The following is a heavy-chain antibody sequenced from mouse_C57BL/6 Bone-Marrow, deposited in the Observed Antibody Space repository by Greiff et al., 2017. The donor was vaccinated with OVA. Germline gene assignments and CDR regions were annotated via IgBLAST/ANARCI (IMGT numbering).Heavy chain of an antibody. CDR3: ARYDYEYYFDY. CDR2: IDPEDGET. CDR1: GFNIKDYY. V-gene: IGHV14-2*01. Sequence: DVHLVESGAELVKPGASVKLSCTASGFNIKDYYMHWVKQRTEQGLEWIGRIDPEDGETKYAPKFQGKATITADTSSNTAYLQLSSLTSEDTAVYYCARYDYEYYFDYWGQGTTLTVSS. D-gene: IGHD2-4*01. J-gene: IGHJ2*01.